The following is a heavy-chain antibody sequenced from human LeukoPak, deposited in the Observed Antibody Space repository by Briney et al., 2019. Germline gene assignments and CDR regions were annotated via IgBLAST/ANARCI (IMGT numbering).Heavy chain of an antibody. J-gene: IGHJ4*02. CDR2: ISLNSGDT. CDR3: ARSVDPPMGTGPGYY. Sequence: ASVKVSCKASGYTFTSYGISWVRQAPGQGLEWIGWISLNSGDTNYAQKFQGRVTMTRDTSISTAYMELSRLKFDDTAVYYCARSVDPPMGTGPGYYWGQGTLVTVSS. V-gene: IGHV1-2*02. D-gene: IGHD5-18*01. CDR1: GYTFTSYG.